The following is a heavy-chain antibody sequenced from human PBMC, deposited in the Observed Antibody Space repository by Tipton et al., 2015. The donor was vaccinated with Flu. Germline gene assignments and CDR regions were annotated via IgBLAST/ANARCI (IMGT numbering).Heavy chain of an antibody. D-gene: IGHD4-23*01. CDR3: ASWGVVTDY. CDR2: INSDGSST. V-gene: IGHV3-74*01. Sequence: SLRLSCAASGFTFSSSWMHWVRQAPGKGLMWVSHINSDGSSTTYADSVKGRFTISRDNAKTTLFLQMNSLRAEDTAVYYCASWGVVTDYWGRGILVTVSS. CDR1: GFTFSSSW. J-gene: IGHJ4*02.